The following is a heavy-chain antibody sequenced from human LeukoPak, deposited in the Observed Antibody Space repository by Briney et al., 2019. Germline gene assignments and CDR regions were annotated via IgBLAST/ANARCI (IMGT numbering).Heavy chain of an antibody. J-gene: IGHJ5*02. CDR2: IYYSGST. V-gene: IGHV4-59*01. D-gene: IGHD3-9*01. Sequence: SETLSLTCTVAGGSISSYYWSWIRQPPGKGLEWIGYIYYSGSTNYNPSLKSRVTISVDTSKNQFSLKLSSVTAADTAVYYCARVYYDILTGPTRNWFDPWGQGTLVTVSS. CDR3: ARVYYDILTGPTRNWFDP. CDR1: GGSISSYY.